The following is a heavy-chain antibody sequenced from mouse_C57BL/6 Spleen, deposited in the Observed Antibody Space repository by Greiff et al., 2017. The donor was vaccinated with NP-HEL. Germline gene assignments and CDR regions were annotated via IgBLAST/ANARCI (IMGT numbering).Heavy chain of an antibody. V-gene: IGHV1-80*01. J-gene: IGHJ2*01. CDR1: GYAFSSYW. D-gene: IGHD1-1*01. CDR2: IYPGDGDT. CDR3: AREITTVVAFDY. Sequence: VQLQQSGAELVKPGASVKISCKASGYAFSSYWMNWVKQRPGKGLEWIGQIYPGDGDTNYNGKFKGKATLTADKSSSTAYMQLSSLTSEDSAVYVCAREITTVVAFDYWGQGTTLTVSS.